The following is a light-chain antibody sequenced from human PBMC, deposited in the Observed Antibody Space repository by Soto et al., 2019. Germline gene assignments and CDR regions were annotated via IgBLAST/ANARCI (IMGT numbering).Light chain of an antibody. CDR3: SSYTSSDTLA. J-gene: IGLJ2*01. CDR1: SSDVGAYNY. Sequence: QSALTQPASVSGSPGQSITISCTGTSSDVGAYNYVSWYQHHPGKAPKLMIYDVTNRPSGVSNRFSGSKSGNTASLTISGLQAEDEADYYGSSYTSSDTLAFGGGTKLTVL. CDR2: DVT. V-gene: IGLV2-14*03.